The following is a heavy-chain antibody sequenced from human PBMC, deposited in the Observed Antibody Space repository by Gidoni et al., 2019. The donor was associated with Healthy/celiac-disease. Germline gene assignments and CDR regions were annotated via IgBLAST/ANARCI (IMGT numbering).Heavy chain of an antibody. J-gene: IGHJ3*02. CDR1: GFPFSSYG. Sequence: QVQLVESGGGVVQPGRSLRLSCAASGFPFSSYGMHWVRQAPGKGVEWVAVISYDGSNKYYADSVKGRFTISRDNSKNTLYLQMNSLRAEDTAVYYCARDIRFLEWLSLRGAFDIWGQGTMVTVSS. V-gene: IGHV3-30*03. CDR3: ARDIRFLEWLSLRGAFDI. CDR2: ISYDGSNK. D-gene: IGHD3-3*01.